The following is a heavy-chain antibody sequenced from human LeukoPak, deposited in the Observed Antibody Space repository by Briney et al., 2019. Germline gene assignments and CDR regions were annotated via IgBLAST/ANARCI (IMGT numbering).Heavy chain of an antibody. CDR2: IYYSGST. CDR1: GGSISSYY. Sequence: SETLSLTCTVSGGSISSYYWSWIRQPPGKGLEWIGYIYYSGSTDYNPSLKSRVTISVDTSKNQFSLKLSSVTAADTAVYYCARSHYYDSSGYYYWGQGTLVTVSS. J-gene: IGHJ4*02. D-gene: IGHD3-22*01. CDR3: ARSHYYDSSGYYY. V-gene: IGHV4-59*08.